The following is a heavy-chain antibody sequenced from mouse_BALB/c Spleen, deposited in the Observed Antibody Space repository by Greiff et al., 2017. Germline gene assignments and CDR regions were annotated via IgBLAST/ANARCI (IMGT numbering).Heavy chain of an antibody. V-gene: IGHV5-9-3*01. D-gene: IGHD2-12*01. CDR1: GFTFSSYA. CDR3: ARLDDGYAMDY. Sequence: EVKLMESGGGLVKPGGSLKLSCAASGFTFSSYAMSWVRQTPEKRLEWVATISSGGSYTYYPDSVKGRFTISRDNAKNTLYLQMSSLRSEDTAMYYCARLDDGYAMDYWGQGTSVTVSS. J-gene: IGHJ4*01. CDR2: ISSGGSYT.